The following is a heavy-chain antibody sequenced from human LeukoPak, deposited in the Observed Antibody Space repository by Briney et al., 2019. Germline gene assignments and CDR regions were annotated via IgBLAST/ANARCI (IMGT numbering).Heavy chain of an antibody. CDR1: GFSFTNYA. D-gene: IGHD6-13*01. V-gene: IGHV3-23*01. J-gene: IGHJ4*02. CDR2: ISGNGIST. CDR3: ARDMPMRYSSSWYPFDY. Sequence: GGSLRLSCAASGFSFTNYAMSWVRQAPGKGLEWVSGISGNGISTYYADSVKGRFTISRDNAKNSLYLQMNSLRAEDTAVYYCARDMPMRYSSSWYPFDYWGQGTLVTVSS.